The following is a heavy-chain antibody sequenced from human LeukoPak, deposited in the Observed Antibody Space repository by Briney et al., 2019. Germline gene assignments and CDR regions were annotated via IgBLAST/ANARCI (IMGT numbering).Heavy chain of an antibody. CDR2: MNPNSGNT. CDR3: ARSSPNDFWSGPDY. J-gene: IGHJ4*02. D-gene: IGHD3-3*01. Sequence: ASVKVSCKASGYTFTSYDINWVRQATGQGLEWMGWMNPNSGNTGYAQTFQGRVTITRNTSISTAYMELSSLRSEDTAVYYCARSSPNDFWSGPDYWGQGTLVTVSS. V-gene: IGHV1-8*03. CDR1: GYTFTSYD.